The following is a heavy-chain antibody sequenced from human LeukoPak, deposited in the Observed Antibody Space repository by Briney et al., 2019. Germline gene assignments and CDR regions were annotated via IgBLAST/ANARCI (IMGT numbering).Heavy chain of an antibody. J-gene: IGHJ4*02. V-gene: IGHV5-51*01. CDR3: ARHSDSTGWYYLDY. CDR2: INPGDSDT. CDR1: GYSFTNYW. D-gene: IGHD6-19*01. Sequence: GEPLKISCEGSGYSFTNYWIGWVRQMPGKGLEGMGIINPGDSDTRYSPSFQGQVTISTDKSISTAYLQWSSLKASDTAMYYCARHSDSTGWYYLDYWGQGTLVTVSS.